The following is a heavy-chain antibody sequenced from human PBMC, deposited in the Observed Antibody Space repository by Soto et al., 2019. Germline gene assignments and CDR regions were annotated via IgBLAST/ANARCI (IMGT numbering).Heavy chain of an antibody. Sequence: GASVKVSCKVSGYTLTELSMHWVRQAPGKGLEWMGGFDPEDGETIYAQKIQGRVTMTEDTSTDTAYMELSSLRSEDTAVYYCAIDAGFTMVRGVPLVAGYAFDIWGQGTMVTVSS. CDR1: GYTLTELS. D-gene: IGHD3-10*01. CDR3: AIDAGFTMVRGVPLVAGYAFDI. V-gene: IGHV1-24*01. CDR2: FDPEDGET. J-gene: IGHJ3*02.